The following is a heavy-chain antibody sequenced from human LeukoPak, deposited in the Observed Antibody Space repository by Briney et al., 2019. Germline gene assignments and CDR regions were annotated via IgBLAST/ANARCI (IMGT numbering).Heavy chain of an antibody. CDR2: IYTSGST. CDR1: GGSISSGSYY. D-gene: IGHD1-7*01. V-gene: IGHV4-61*02. CDR3: ARDKDWNFD. Sequence: PSETLSLTCTVSGGSISSGSYYWSWIRQPAGKGLEWIGRIYTSGSTDYNPPLKSRVTISVDTSKNQFSLKLSSVTAADTAVYYCARDKDWNFDWGQGTLVTVSS. J-gene: IGHJ4*02.